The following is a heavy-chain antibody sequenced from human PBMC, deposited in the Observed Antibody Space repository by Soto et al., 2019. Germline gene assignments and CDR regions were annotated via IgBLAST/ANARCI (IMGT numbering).Heavy chain of an antibody. CDR1: GFTFSSYA. CDR2: ISYDGSNK. Sequence: PAESLRLSCAASGFTFSSYAMHWVRQAPGKGLQWVAVISYDGSNKYYADSVKGRFTISRDNSKNTLYLQMNSLRAEDTAVYYCASVSTMIVVVITKGSGAFDTWGQGTMVTVSS. CDR3: ASVSTMIVVVITKGSGAFDT. J-gene: IGHJ3*02. D-gene: IGHD3-22*01. V-gene: IGHV3-30-3*01.